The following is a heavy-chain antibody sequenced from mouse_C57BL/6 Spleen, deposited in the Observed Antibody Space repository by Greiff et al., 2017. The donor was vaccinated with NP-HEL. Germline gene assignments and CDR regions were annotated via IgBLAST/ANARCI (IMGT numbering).Heavy chain of an antibody. CDR2: INPSNGGT. D-gene: IGHD2-4*01. CDR3: ARGYYDYEYYFDY. V-gene: IGHV1-53*01. J-gene: IGHJ2*01. Sequence: QVQLQQPGTELVKPGASVKLSCKASGSTFTSYWMHWVKQRPGQGLGWIGIINPSNGGTNYNENFKSKATLTVDTSSSTAYMQLSSLTSEDSAVYYCARGYYDYEYYFDYWGQGTTLTVSS. CDR1: GSTFTSYW.